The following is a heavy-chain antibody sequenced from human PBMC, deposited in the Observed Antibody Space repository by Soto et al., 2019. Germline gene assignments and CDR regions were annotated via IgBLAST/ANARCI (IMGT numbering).Heavy chain of an antibody. Sequence: QVQLHQWGAGQLRASETLSLTCGVSGGSFSGYYWCWIRQRPGKGLGWIGEVHDSGNSNHNPSLKTRVVISVDTPKNEFSLKMNTVTAADTGVYYCARVRRWLPEEMVDLWGQGALVTVSS. CDR1: GGSFSGYY. V-gene: IGHV4-34*01. CDR3: ARVRRWLPEEMVDL. CDR2: VHDSGNS. J-gene: IGHJ5*02. D-gene: IGHD5-12*01.